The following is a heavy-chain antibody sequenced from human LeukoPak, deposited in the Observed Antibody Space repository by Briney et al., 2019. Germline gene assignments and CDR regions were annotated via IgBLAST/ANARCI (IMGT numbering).Heavy chain of an antibody. J-gene: IGHJ4*02. CDR2: ISGSGGNT. CDR3: AKDPSLSYDSSGYYYHY. Sequence: GGSLRLSCAASGFTFSSYAMSWVRQAPGKGLGWVSAISGSGGNTYYADSVKGRFTISRDNSKNTLYLQMNSLRAEDTAVYYCAKDPSLSYDSSGYYYHYWGQGTLVTVSS. D-gene: IGHD3-22*01. V-gene: IGHV3-23*01. CDR1: GFTFSSYA.